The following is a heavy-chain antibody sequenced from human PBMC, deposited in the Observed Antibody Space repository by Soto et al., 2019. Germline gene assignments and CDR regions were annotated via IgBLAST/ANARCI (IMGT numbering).Heavy chain of an antibody. CDR1: GFTFSSYG. Sequence: QVQLVESGGGVVQPGRSLRLSCAASGFTFSSYGLHWVRQAPGKGLEWVALISFDGNNEYYADSVKGRFTVSRDNSKSSLYLQMNSLRAEDTAVYYGATSRPTILSGDSGMEVCGQGTTVTVSS. D-gene: IGHD2-21*01. CDR2: ISFDGNNE. CDR3: ATSRPTILSGDSGMEV. V-gene: IGHV3-30*03. J-gene: IGHJ6*02.